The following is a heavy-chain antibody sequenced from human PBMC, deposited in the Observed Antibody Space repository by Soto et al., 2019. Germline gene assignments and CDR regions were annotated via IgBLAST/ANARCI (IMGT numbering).Heavy chain of an antibody. CDR1: GGSISSYY. CDR2: IYYSGST. J-gene: IGHJ5*02. Sequence: SETLSLTCTVSGGSISSYYWSWIRQPPGKGLEWIGYIYYSGSTNYNPSLKSRVTISVDTSKNQFSLKLSSVTAADTAVYYCARLSYYYGSGRKYNWFDPWGQGTLVTVSS. D-gene: IGHD3-10*01. V-gene: IGHV4-59*08. CDR3: ARLSYYYGSGRKYNWFDP.